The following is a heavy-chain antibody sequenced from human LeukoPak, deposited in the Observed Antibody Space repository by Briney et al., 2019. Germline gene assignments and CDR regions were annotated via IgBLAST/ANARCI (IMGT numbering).Heavy chain of an antibody. Sequence: PSETLSLTCAVYGGSFSGYYWSWIRQPPGKGLEWIGEINHSGSTNYNPSLKSRVTISVDTSKNQFSLKLSSVTAADTAVYYCARGRDIVVVVAARPYYYYYGMDVWGQGTTVTVSS. CDR1: GGSFSGYY. D-gene: IGHD2-15*01. V-gene: IGHV4-34*01. J-gene: IGHJ6*02. CDR3: ARGRDIVVVVAARPYYYYYGMDV. CDR2: INHSGST.